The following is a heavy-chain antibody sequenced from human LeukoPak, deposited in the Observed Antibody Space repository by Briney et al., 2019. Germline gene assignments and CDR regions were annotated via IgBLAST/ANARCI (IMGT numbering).Heavy chain of an antibody. CDR3: AKDEDGRGGG. CDR2: ISGSGGST. D-gene: IGHD2-15*01. V-gene: IGHV3-23*01. J-gene: IGHJ4*02. Sequence: GVSLRLSCAASGFTFSSYAMSWVRQVPGKGLEWVSAISGSGGSTYYADSVKGRFTISRDNSKNTLYLQMNSLRAEDTAVYYCAKDEDGRGGGWGQGTLVTVSS. CDR1: GFTFSSYA.